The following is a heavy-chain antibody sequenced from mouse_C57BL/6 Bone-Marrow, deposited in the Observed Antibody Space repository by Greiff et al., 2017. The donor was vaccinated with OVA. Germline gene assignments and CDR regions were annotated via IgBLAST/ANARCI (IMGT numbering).Heavy chain of an antibody. J-gene: IGHJ2*01. CDR2: IYPGGGYT. D-gene: IGHD3-2*02. V-gene: IGHV1-63*01. Sequence: VQLQQSGAELVRPGTSGKISCKAPGYTLPTSWIGGAKQRPGHGLEWIGDIYPGGGYTNYNEKFKGKAKLPADKSSSTAYMQFSSLTSEDSAIYYCARSDSSGYGYFDYWGQGTTLTVSS. CDR1: GYTLPTSW. CDR3: ARSDSSGYGYFDY.